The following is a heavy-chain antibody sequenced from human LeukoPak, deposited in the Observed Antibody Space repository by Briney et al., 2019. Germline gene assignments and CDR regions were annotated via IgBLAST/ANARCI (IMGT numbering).Heavy chain of an antibody. CDR2: IYYSGST. J-gene: IGHJ6*04. CDR3: ARRNRPHRMDV. V-gene: IGHV4-39*01. D-gene: IGHD2/OR15-2a*01. Sequence: SETLSLSCTVSGGSISSSSYYWGWIRQPPGKGLEWIGSIYYSGSTYYNPSLKSRVTISVDTSKNQFSLKLSPVTAADTAVYYCARRNRPHRMDVWGKGTTVTVSS. CDR1: GGSISSSSYY.